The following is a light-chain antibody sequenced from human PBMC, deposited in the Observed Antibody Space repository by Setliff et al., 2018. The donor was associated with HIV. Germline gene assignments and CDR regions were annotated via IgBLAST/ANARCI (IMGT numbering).Light chain of an antibody. J-gene: IGLJ1*01. CDR2: DVG. Sequence: QSALTQPASLSGSPGQSITISCTETGSDVAGYTYVSWCQQHPGKAPKLIIYDVGKRPSGVSNRFSGSKSGNTASLTISGLQAEDEADYYCSSYTSSNTFYVFATGTKVTVL. CDR1: GSDVAGYTY. V-gene: IGLV2-14*01. CDR3: SSYTSSNTFYV.